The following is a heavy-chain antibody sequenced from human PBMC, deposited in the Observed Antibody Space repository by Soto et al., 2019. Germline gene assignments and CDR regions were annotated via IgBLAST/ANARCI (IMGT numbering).Heavy chain of an antibody. CDR1: GFTFSSYA. CDR3: AKDRVIVGATCVDY. CDR2: ISGSGGST. V-gene: IGHV3-23*01. D-gene: IGHD1-26*01. J-gene: IGHJ4*02. Sequence: GGSLRLSCAASGFTFSSYAMSWVRQAPGKGLEWVSAISGSGGSTYYADSVKGRFTISRDNSKNTLYLQMNSLRAEATAVYYCAKDRVIVGATCVDYWGQGTLVTVSS.